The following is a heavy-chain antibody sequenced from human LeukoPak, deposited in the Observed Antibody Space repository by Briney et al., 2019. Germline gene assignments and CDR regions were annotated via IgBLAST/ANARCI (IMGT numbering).Heavy chain of an antibody. CDR3: AKDAYYYGSGGGAFDI. CDR2: ISGSGGST. CDR1: GFTFTNYA. D-gene: IGHD3-10*01. J-gene: IGHJ3*02. V-gene: IGHV3-23*01. Sequence: GGSLRLSCAPSGFTFTNYAMSWVRQAPGKGLEWVSGISGSGGSTYYAASVKGRFTISRDNSKNTLSLQMNSLRAEDTAVYYCAKDAYYYGSGGGAFDIWGQGTMVTVSS.